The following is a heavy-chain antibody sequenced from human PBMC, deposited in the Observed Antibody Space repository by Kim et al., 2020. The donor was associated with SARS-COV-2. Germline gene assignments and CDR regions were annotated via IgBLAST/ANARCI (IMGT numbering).Heavy chain of an antibody. CDR3: AGRSFSSGSFEAFDI. D-gene: IGHD3-10*01. CDR2: IYTDTKT. V-gene: IGHV3-66*01. CDR1: GFTVSSNY. Sequence: GGSLRLSCAASGFTVSSNYMTWVRQAPGKGLEWVSVIYTDTKTYHEDSVKGRFTISRDNSKNTLFLQMTALRAEDPAVYYCAGRSFSSGSFEAFDIWGQG. J-gene: IGHJ3*02.